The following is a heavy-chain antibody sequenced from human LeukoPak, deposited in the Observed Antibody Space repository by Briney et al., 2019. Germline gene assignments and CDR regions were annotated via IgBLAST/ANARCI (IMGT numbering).Heavy chain of an antibody. Sequence: SVKVSCKASCYTFTSYGISWVRQPPGQGLEWMGWISAYNGNTNYAQKLQGRVTTTTDTSTSTAYMELRSLRSDDTAVYYCASVDTRPWELVNRYWGQGTLVTVSS. D-gene: IGHD1-26*01. CDR1: CYTFTSYG. CDR3: ASVDTRPWELVNRY. V-gene: IGHV1-18*01. CDR2: ISAYNGNT. J-gene: IGHJ4*02.